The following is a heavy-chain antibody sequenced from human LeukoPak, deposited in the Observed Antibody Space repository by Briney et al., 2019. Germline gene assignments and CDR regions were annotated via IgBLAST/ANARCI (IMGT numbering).Heavy chain of an antibody. D-gene: IGHD3-22*01. V-gene: IGHV4-39*07. CDR1: GGSISSSSYY. J-gene: IGHJ4*02. CDR3: ARGKYYYDEDAEYYFDY. CDR2: IYTSGST. Sequence: PSETLSLTCTVSGGSISSSSYYWGWIRQPPGKGLEWIGSIYTSGSTNYNPSLKSRVTMSVDTSKNQFSLKLSSVTAADTAVYYCARGKYYYDEDAEYYFDYWGQGTLVTVSS.